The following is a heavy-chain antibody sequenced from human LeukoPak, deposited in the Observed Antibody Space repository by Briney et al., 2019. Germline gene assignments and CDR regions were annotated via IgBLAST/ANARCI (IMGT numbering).Heavy chain of an antibody. Sequence: PGGSLRLSCVASGFSLSGYWMYWVRQAPGKGLMYISRNNGDGSTTNYADVVKGRFTMSRDNVKNTLYLQMNCLRVEDTAVYYCARDPRNVGLAPWGQGTLVTVSS. D-gene: IGHD2-15*01. J-gene: IGHJ5*02. CDR3: ARDPRNVGLAP. CDR1: GFSLSGYW. CDR2: NNGDGSTT. V-gene: IGHV3-74*01.